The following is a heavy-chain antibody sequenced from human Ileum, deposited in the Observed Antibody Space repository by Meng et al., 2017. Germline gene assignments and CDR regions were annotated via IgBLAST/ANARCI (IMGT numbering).Heavy chain of an antibody. Sequence: QVQLQEAGPGRVKPSQTRALNCTVSGGSISSGGYYWRWIRQHPGKGLEWIGYIYYSGTTYYNPSLKSRVTISVDTSKNQFSLKLSSVTAADTAVYYCAREPSAAAGTGADYWGQGTLVTVSS. CDR2: IYYSGTT. J-gene: IGHJ4*02. V-gene: IGHV4-31*03. D-gene: IGHD6-13*01. CDR3: AREPSAAAGTGADY. CDR1: GGSISSGGYY.